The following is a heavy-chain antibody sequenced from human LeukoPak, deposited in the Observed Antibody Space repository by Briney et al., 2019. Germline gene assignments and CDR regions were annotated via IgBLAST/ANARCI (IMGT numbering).Heavy chain of an antibody. CDR3: VRGSTLRHYQY. J-gene: IGHJ4*02. D-gene: IGHD3-16*01. CDR1: GGSISSDY. CDR2: IHYSGNT. V-gene: IGHV4-59*08. Sequence: PSETLSLTCTVSGGSISSDYWSWIRQPPRKGLEWIGYIHYSGNTNYNPSLKSRVTISEDTSKSRLSLKLSSVTAADTAVYYCVRGSTLRHYQYWGQGTLVTVSS.